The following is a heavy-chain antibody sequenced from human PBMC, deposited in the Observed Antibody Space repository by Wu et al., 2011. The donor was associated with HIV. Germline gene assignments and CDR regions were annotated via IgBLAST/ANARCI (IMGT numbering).Heavy chain of an antibody. CDR2: ISAYNGDT. CDR3: AREYDSSGYWSSEVWFDP. D-gene: IGHD3-22*01. Sequence: QVQLVQSGAEVKKPGASVKVSCKASGYSFTSYGISWVRQAPGQGLEWMGWISAYNGDTNYEQKVQGRVTMTTDTSTSTAYMELRSLRFDDTAVYYCAREYDSSGYWSSEVWFDPWGQGTLVTVSS. CDR1: GYSFTSYG. V-gene: IGHV1-18*01. J-gene: IGHJ5*02.